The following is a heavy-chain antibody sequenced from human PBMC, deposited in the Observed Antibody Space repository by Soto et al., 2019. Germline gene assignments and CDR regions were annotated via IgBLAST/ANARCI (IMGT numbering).Heavy chain of an antibody. J-gene: IGHJ5*02. CDR1: GGSISSGGYS. V-gene: IGHV4-30-2*01. D-gene: IGHD3-10*01. Sequence: SETLSLTCAVSGGSISSGGYSWSWIRQPPGKGLEWIGYTYDSGTTYYNPSLKSRVTISVDRSKNQFSLKLSSVTAADTAVYYCARDPGSGSYYGWFDPWGQGTLVTVSS. CDR3: ARDPGSGSYYGWFDP. CDR2: TYDSGTT.